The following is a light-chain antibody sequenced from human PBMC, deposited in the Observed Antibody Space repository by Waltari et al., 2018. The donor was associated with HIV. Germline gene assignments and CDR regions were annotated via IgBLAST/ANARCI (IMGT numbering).Light chain of an antibody. CDR1: QSISSW. J-gene: IGKJ1*01. V-gene: IGKV1-5*03. CDR2: KAS. CDR3: QQYNSYSWT. Sequence: IQMTQSPSTLSASVADRVTITSRASQSISSWLAWYQQKPGKAPKLLIYKASSLESGVPSRFSGSGSGTEFTLTISSLQPDDFATYYCQQYNSYSWTFGQGTKVEIK.